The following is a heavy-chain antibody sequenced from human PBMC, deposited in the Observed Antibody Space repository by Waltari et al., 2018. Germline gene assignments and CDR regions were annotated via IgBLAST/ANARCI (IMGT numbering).Heavy chain of an antibody. Sequence: QLQLQESGPGLVKPSETLSLTCTVPGGSISSSSYYWGWIRQPPGKELEWIGSIYYSGSTYYNPSLKSRVTISVDTSKNQFSLKLSSVTAADTAVYYCATGTTVVTPVAFDIWGQGTMVTVSS. J-gene: IGHJ3*02. V-gene: IGHV4-39*01. CDR3: ATGTTVVTPVAFDI. CDR1: GGSISSSSYY. CDR2: IYYSGST. D-gene: IGHD4-17*01.